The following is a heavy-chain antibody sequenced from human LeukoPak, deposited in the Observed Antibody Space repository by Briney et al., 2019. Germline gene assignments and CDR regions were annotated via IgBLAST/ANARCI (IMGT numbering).Heavy chain of an antibody. CDR3: AGWLVAGYFDC. Sequence: SETLSLTCTVSGGSISSYYWSWIRQPPGKGLEWIGYIYTSGSTNYNPSLTSRVTISVDTSKNQFSLKLSSVTAADTAVYYCAGWLVAGYFDCWGQGTLVTVSS. CDR2: IYTSGST. V-gene: IGHV4-4*09. D-gene: IGHD6-19*01. CDR1: GGSISSYY. J-gene: IGHJ4*02.